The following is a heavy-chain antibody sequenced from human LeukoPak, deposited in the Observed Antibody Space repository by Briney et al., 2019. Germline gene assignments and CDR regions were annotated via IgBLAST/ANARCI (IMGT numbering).Heavy chain of an antibody. CDR2: INPNSGGT. D-gene: IGHD6-6*01. CDR1: GYTFTGYY. Sequence: GASVKVSCKASGYTFTGYYMHWVRQAPGQGLEWMGWINPNSGGTNYAQKFQGRVTMTRDTSISTAYMELSRLRSDDTAVYYCARDIAAPSRDAFDIWGQGTMVTVSS. V-gene: IGHV1-2*02. CDR3: ARDIAAPSRDAFDI. J-gene: IGHJ3*02.